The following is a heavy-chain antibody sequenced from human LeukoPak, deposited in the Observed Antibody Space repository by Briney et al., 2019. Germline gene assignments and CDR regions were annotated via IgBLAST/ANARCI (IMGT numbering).Heavy chain of an antibody. D-gene: IGHD2-8*01. CDR3: ATDKYCTRTDCLHGRFYFDY. CDR2: ISSDGRNE. CDR1: GFTFSSYA. Sequence: GGSLRLSCAASGFTFSSYAMSWVRQAPGKGLEWVAVISSDGRNEKYPDSMKGRFTISRDNSRNTLFLQINTLRTEDTAVYYCATDKYCTRTDCLHGRFYFDYWGQGTLAIVSS. V-gene: IGHV3-30*04. J-gene: IGHJ4*02.